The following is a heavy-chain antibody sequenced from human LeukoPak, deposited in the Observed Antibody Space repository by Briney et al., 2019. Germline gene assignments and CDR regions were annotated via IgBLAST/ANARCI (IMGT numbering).Heavy chain of an antibody. CDR1: GGSISSYY. Sequence: SETLSLTCSVSGGSISSYYWSWIRQPPGKGLEWIGHIYYSGSTNYSPSLESRVTISADTSKNQFSLKMTSVTAADTAVYYCAREGSDWDPFDYWGQGTLVTVSS. CDR3: AREGSDWDPFDY. J-gene: IGHJ4*02. D-gene: IGHD6-19*01. CDR2: IYYSGST. V-gene: IGHV4-59*01.